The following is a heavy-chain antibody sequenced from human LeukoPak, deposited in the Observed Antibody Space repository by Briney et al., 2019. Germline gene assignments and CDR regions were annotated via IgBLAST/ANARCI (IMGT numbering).Heavy chain of an antibody. CDR1: GGSFSGWY. J-gene: IGHJ4*02. CDR3: ARGYSYRYYYFDS. CDR2: INHSGST. V-gene: IGHV4-34*01. D-gene: IGHD5-18*01. Sequence: SETLSLTCAVYGGSFSGWYWNWIRQPPGKGLEWIGEINHSGSTNYKPSLKSRVTISLDTPKSQFSLRLSSVTAADTAVYYCARGYSYRYYYFDSWGQGTLVTVSS.